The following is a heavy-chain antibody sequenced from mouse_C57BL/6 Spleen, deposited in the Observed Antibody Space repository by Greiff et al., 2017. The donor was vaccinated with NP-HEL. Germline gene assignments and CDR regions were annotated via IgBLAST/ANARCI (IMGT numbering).Heavy chain of an antibody. J-gene: IGHJ4*01. CDR3: ARMSGYYDYAMDY. CDR2: IWSGGST. V-gene: IGHV2-2*01. D-gene: IGHD2-3*01. Sequence: VQLKESGPGLVQPSQSLSITCTVSGFSLTSYGVHWVRQSPGKGLEWLGVIWSGGSTDYNAAFISRLSISKDNSKSQVFFKMNSLQADDTAIYYCARMSGYYDYAMDYWGQGTSVTVSS. CDR1: GFSLTSYG.